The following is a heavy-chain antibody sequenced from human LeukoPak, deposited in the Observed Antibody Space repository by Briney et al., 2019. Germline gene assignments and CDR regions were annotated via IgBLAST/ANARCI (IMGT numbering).Heavy chain of an antibody. J-gene: IGHJ3*02. CDR1: GFTFTSSA. Sequence: SVKVSCKPSGFTFTSSAMQWVRQARGQRLEWIGWIVVGSGNTNYAQKFQERVTITRDMSTSTTYMELSSLRSEDTAVYYCAGTYYYDSSGPGGDAFDIWGQGTMVTVSS. V-gene: IGHV1-58*02. D-gene: IGHD3-22*01. CDR3: AGTYYYDSSGPGGDAFDI. CDR2: IVVGSGNT.